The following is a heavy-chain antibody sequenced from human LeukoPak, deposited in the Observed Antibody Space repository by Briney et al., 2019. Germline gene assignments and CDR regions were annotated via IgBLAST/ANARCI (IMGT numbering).Heavy chain of an antibody. V-gene: IGHV4-39*07. Sequence: PSETLSLTCTVSGGSISSSDYYWGWIRQPPGKGLECIGSIYYSGNTYYNPSLKNRVTISVDTSKHQFFLKLNSVTAADTAVYYCARDPSGWYYFDYWGQGTLVTVSS. D-gene: IGHD6-19*01. CDR3: ARDPSGWYYFDY. J-gene: IGHJ4*02. CDR2: IYYSGNT. CDR1: GGSISSSDYY.